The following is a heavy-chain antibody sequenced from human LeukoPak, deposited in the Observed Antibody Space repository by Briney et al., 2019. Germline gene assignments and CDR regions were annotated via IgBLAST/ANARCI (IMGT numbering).Heavy chain of an antibody. V-gene: IGHV1-46*01. Sequence: ASVKVSCKASGYTFTSYYMHWVRQAPGQGLEWMGIINPSGGSTSYAQKFQGRVTMTRDTSTSTVYMELSSLRSEDTAVYYCTREESSGPSDYWGQGTLVTVSS. D-gene: IGHD6-19*01. CDR2: INPSGGST. J-gene: IGHJ4*02. CDR3: TREESSGPSDY. CDR1: GYTFTSYY.